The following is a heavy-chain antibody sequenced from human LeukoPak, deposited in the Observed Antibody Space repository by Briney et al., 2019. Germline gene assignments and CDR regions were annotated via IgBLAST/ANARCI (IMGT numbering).Heavy chain of an antibody. J-gene: IGHJ6*02. CDR3: ARTLMFYFYGMDV. CDR1: GFTVSSNY. CDR2: IYRGGNT. D-gene: IGHD3-10*02. V-gene: IGHV3-66*01. Sequence: PGGSLRVSCAASGFTVSSNYMNWVRQAPGKGLEWVSVIYRGGNTYYADSVKGRFTISRDNPKNTLYLQMNSLRGEDTAVYYCARTLMFYFYGMDVWGRGTTVTVSS.